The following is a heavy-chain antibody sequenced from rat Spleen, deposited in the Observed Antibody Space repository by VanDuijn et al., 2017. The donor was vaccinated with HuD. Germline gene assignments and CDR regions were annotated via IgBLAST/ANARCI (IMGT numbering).Heavy chain of an antibody. J-gene: IGHJ2*01. CDR2: ISYDGSST. V-gene: IGHV5-29*01. Sequence: EVQLVESGGGLVQPGRSMKLSCDASGITFSNYGMAWVRQAPKKGLEWVAYISYDGSSTYYRDSVKGRFTISRDNAKSTLYLQMDSLRSEDTATYYCARETNLYYFDYWGQGVMVTVSS. CDR3: ARETNLYYFDY. CDR1: GITFSNYG. D-gene: IGHD3-1*01.